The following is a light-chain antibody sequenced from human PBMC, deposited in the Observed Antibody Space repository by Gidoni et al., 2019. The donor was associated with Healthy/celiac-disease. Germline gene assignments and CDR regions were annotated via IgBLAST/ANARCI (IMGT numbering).Light chain of an antibody. Sequence: DSVMTQSPLSLPVTPGAPASISCRSSQSLLHSNGYNYLDWYLQKPGQSPQLLIYLGSTRASGVPDRFSGSGSGTDFTLKISRVEAEDVGVYYCIQALQTPPTFGQGTKVEIK. CDR1: QSLLHSNGYNY. V-gene: IGKV2-28*01. J-gene: IGKJ1*01. CDR2: LGS. CDR3: IQALQTPPT.